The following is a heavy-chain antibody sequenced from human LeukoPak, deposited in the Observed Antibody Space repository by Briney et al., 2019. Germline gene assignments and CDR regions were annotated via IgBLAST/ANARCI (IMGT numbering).Heavy chain of an antibody. CDR2: ISGSGSST. CDR1: GFTFSSYA. V-gene: IGHV3-23*01. CDR3: AKDGNYGTSHYFDH. D-gene: IGHD4-11*01. Sequence: GGSLRLSCAASGFTFSSYAMSWVRQAPGKGLEWVSHISGSGSSTYYADSVKGRFTLSRDYSKNTLYLQMNSLRAEDTAVYYCAKDGNYGTSHYFDHWGQGTLVTVSS. J-gene: IGHJ4*02.